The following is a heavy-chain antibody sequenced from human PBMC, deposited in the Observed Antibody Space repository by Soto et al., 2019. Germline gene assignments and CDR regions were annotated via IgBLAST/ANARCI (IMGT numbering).Heavy chain of an antibody. J-gene: IGHJ4*02. CDR2: ISGYNGNT. Sequence: QVQLVQSGAEVKKPGASVKVSCKASGYTFTSYGISWVRQAPGQGLEWMGWISGYNGNTNYAPKLQGRVTMTTDTSTSTADMELASLKSGDTAVYYCSRDSRASAHFDYWGQGTLVTVSS. V-gene: IGHV1-18*01. CDR3: SRDSRASAHFDY. CDR1: GYTFTSYG.